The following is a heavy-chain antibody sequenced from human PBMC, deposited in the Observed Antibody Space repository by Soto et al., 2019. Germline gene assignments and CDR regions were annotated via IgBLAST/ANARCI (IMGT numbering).Heavy chain of an antibody. CDR1: GASISGFY. D-gene: IGHD1-1*01. V-gene: IGHV4-4*07. Sequence: SETLSLTCTVSGASISGFYWSWIRKSAGKGLEWVGRIYATGTTDYNPSLKSRVMMSVDTSKKQFSLKLRSVTAADTAVYYCVRDGTKTLRDWFDPWGQGISVTVSS. CDR2: IYATGTT. CDR3: VRDGTKTLRDWFDP. J-gene: IGHJ5*02.